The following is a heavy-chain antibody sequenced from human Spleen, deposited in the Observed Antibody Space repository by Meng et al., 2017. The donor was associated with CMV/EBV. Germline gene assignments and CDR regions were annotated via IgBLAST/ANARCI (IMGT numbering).Heavy chain of an antibody. J-gene: IGHJ4*02. CDR2: IIPILGIA. V-gene: IGHV1-69*10. D-gene: IGHD3-22*01. CDR3: TGGFWRYDSSGYPFDY. CDR1: GGTFRSYA. Sequence: SVKVSCKASGGTFRSYAISWVRQAPGQGLEWMGGIIPILGIANYAQKFQGRVTITADKSTSTAYMELSSLRSEDTAVYYCTGGFWRYDSSGYPFDYWGQGTLVTVSS.